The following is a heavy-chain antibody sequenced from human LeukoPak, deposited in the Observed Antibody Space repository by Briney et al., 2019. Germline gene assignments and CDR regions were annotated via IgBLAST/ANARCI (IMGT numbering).Heavy chain of an antibody. D-gene: IGHD6-25*01. CDR3: ARVPSGGDKFDP. J-gene: IGHJ5*02. CDR2: MNPHSGNT. V-gene: IGHV1-8*01. CDR1: GYIFTSYD. Sequence: ASVKVSCKASGYIFTSYDMNWVRQATGQGLEWMGWMNPHSGNTGYAQKFQGRVTMTRDTSISTAYMELSSLRSDDTAVYYCARVPSGGDKFDPWGQGTLVTVSS.